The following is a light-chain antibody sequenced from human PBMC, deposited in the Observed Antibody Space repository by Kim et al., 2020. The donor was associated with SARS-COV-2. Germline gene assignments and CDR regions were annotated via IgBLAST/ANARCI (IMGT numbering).Light chain of an antibody. Sequence: GQSITISGSGTSSDIGDYNYVSWYQQHPGKAPKVMVYDVSKRPSGVSNRFSGSKSGNTASLTISGLQAEDEADYYCSSYTGSSTYVFGTGTKVTVL. CDR3: SSYTGSSTYV. CDR2: DVS. CDR1: SSDIGDYNY. V-gene: IGLV2-14*03. J-gene: IGLJ1*01.